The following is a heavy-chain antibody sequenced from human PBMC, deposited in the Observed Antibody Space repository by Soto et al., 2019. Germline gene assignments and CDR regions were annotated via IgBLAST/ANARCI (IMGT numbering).Heavy chain of an antibody. Sequence: ASVKVCCKASGYSFTGCYMHWVRQAPGQGLEWMGWINPNSGGTNYAQKFQGRVTMTRDTSISTAYMELSRLRSDDTAGCYCATLSRLPRTGSPFDSRGQGSLVTVS. CDR1: GYSFTGCY. CDR3: ATLSRLPRTGSPFDS. D-gene: IGHD2-15*01. CDR2: INPNSGGT. J-gene: IGHJ4*02. V-gene: IGHV1-2*02.